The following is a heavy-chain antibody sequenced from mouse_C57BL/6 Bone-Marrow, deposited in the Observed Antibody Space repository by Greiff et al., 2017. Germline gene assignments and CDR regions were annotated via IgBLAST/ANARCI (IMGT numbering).Heavy chain of an antibody. Sequence: EVKLQESGPELVKPGASVKISCKASGYSITDYNMNWVKQSNGKSLEWIGVINPNSGTTSYNQEFKGKATLTVDQSSSTAYLQLNSLTSEDSAVYYCARVHYCSRFFDYWGQGTTRTVSS. CDR1: GYSITDYN. V-gene: IGHV1-39*01. D-gene: IGHD1-1*01. CDR2: INPNSGTT. J-gene: IGHJ2*01. CDR3: ARVHYCSRFFDY.